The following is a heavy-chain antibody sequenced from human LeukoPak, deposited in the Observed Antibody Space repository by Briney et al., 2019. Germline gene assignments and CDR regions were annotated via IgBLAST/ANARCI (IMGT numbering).Heavy chain of an antibody. J-gene: IGHJ3*02. CDR3: ARLTMRGLVADI. CDR1: GYSFTSYW. CDR2: ISPGDSDT. D-gene: IGHD2-8*02. V-gene: IGHV5-51*01. Sequence: GESLKISCKGSGYSFTSYWIGWGRQMPGKGLGGMGIISPGDSDTRYSTSFHGQATISAAKSITTAYLQWSRLTASDTAMYYCARLTMRGLVADIWGQGTMVTVSS.